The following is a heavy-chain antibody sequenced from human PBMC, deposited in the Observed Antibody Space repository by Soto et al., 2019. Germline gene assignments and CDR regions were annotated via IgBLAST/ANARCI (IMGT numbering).Heavy chain of an antibody. V-gene: IGHV4-30-4*01. D-gene: IGHD3-10*01. CDR2: IYYIGTT. CDR3: SRGSTYYGFLT. J-gene: IGHJ5*02. Sequence: QVQLQESGPGLVKPSQTLSLTCTVSGDSMGSGDYYWTWIRQPPGKGLEWIGYIYYIGTTFYNPSLESRVNISIDTSKNHFSLRLPSVTAADTAVYYCSRGSTYYGFLTWGQGTLVTVSS. CDR1: GDSMGSGDYY.